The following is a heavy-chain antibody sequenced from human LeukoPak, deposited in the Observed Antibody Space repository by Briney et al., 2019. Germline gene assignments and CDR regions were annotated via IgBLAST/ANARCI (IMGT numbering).Heavy chain of an antibody. J-gene: IGHJ4*02. CDR1: GGSISSGGYS. V-gene: IGHV4-30-2*01. CDR3: ARTIRYFGWLPDY. Sequence: SETLSLTCAVSGGSISSGGYSWSWIRQPPGKGLEWIGYIYHSGSTYYNPSLKSRVTISVDRSKNQFSLKLSSVTAADTAVYYCARTIRYFGWLPDYWGQGTLVTVSS. CDR2: IYHSGST. D-gene: IGHD3-9*01.